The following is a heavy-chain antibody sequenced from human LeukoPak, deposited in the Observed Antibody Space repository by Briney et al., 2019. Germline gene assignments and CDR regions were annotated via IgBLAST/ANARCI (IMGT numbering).Heavy chain of an antibody. J-gene: IGHJ6*03. CDR3: ARGLYDYVWGSYGDYYYYYMDV. CDR1: GGSFSGYY. D-gene: IGHD3-16*01. V-gene: IGHV4-34*01. CDR2: INHSGST. Sequence: SETLSLTCAVYGGSFSGYYWSWIRQPPGKGLEWIGEINHSGSTNYNPSLKSRVTISVDTSKNQFSLKLISVTAADTAVYYCARGLYDYVWGSYGDYYYYYMDVWGKGTTVTISS.